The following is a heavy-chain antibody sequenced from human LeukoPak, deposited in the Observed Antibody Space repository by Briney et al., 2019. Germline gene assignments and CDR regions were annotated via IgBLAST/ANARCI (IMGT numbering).Heavy chain of an antibody. D-gene: IGHD3-3*01. V-gene: IGHV4-59*01. CDR1: SGSMSSYY. J-gene: IGHJ6*02. Sequence: SETRSLTCTVSSGSMSSYYWSWIRHPPEKALEWIGYIYYSGSTNYNPSLKSRVTISVDTSKNQFFLKLSSVTAADTAGYYCSREGYDCWGGHLHLDVWVQGTTVTVSS. CDR2: IYYSGST. CDR3: SREGYDCWGGHLHLDV.